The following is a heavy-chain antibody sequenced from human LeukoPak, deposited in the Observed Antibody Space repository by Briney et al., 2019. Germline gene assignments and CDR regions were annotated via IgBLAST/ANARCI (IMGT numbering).Heavy chain of an antibody. CDR2: IRYDGSNK. V-gene: IGHV3-30*02. Sequence: AGSLRLSCAVSGFIFSSYGMHWVRQAPGKGLEWVAFIRYDGSNKYYADSVKGRFTLSRDNSKNTLYLQMNSLRVEDTAVYYCAKDYVGYCSSTSCPAEYFQHWGQGTLVTVSS. D-gene: IGHD2-2*01. CDR3: AKDYVGYCSSTSCPAEYFQH. J-gene: IGHJ1*01. CDR1: GFIFSSYG.